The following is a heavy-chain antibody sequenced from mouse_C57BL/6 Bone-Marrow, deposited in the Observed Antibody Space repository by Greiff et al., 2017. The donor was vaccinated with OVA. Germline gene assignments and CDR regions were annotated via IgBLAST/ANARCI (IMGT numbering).Heavy chain of an antibody. CDR2: INPSSGYT. CDR3: ARGGAYYSNYVAY. D-gene: IGHD2-5*01. CDR1: GYTFTSYT. Sequence: QVQLKQSGAELARPGASVKMSCKASGYTFTSYTMHWVKQRPGQGLEWIGYINPSSGYTKYNQKFKDKATLTADKSSSTAYMQLSSLTSEDSAVYYCARGGAYYSNYVAYWGQGTLVTVSA. J-gene: IGHJ3*01. V-gene: IGHV1-4*01.